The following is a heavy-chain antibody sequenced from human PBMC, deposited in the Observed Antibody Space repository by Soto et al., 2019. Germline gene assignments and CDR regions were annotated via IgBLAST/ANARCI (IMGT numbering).Heavy chain of an antibody. Sequence: EVQLVESGGGLVQPGGSLRLSCAASGFTFSSYWMHWVRQAPGKGLVWVSRINSDGSSTSYADSVKGRFTISRDNAKNTLYLQMNMLRAEDTAVYYCARLRGNYYGMDVWGQGTTVTVSS. D-gene: IGHD4-17*01. V-gene: IGHV3-74*01. CDR1: GFTFSSYW. CDR3: ARLRGNYYGMDV. J-gene: IGHJ6*02. CDR2: INSDGSST.